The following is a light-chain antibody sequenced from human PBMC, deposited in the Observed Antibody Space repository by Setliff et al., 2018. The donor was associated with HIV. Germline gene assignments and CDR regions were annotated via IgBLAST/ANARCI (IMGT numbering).Light chain of an antibody. CDR1: SSDIGSSNF. J-gene: IGLJ1*01. CDR3: SSYSINNLDV. V-gene: IGLV2-14*03. CDR2: NVD. Sequence: ALTQPASVSGSPGQSITISCTGTSSDIGSSNFVSWYQQHPGKAPKVMIYNVDKRPSAVSNRFSGSKSGNTASLTISGLQTEDEADYYCSSYSINNLDVFATGTKVTVL.